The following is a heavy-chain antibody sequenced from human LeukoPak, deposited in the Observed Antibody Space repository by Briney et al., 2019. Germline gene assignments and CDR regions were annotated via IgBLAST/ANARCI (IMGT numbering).Heavy chain of an antibody. CDR1: GASVSSSH. D-gene: IGHD2/OR15-2a*01. Sequence: PSETLSLTCVVSGASVSSSHWNWIRQLPGKRLEWIGCLSYTGKTDYNPSLTSRVTISLDRSKNQVSLKLRSVTAADTAVYYCSEGYFEPFAHWGQGILVTVSS. V-gene: IGHV4-59*02. J-gene: IGHJ4*02. CDR2: LSYTGKT. CDR3: SEGYFEPFAH.